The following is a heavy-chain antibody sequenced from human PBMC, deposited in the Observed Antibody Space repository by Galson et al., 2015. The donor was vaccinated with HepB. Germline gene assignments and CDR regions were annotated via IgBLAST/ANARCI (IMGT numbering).Heavy chain of an antibody. CDR1: GYTFTSYG. J-gene: IGHJ6*03. Sequence: SVKVSCKASGYTFTSYGISWVRQAPGQGLEWMGWTSAYNGNTNYAQKLQGRVTMTTDTSTSTAYMELRSLRSDDTAVYYCARDFGKDYYYYYMDVWGKGTTVTVSS. D-gene: IGHD3-10*01. V-gene: IGHV1-18*01. CDR2: TSAYNGNT. CDR3: ARDFGKDYYYYYMDV.